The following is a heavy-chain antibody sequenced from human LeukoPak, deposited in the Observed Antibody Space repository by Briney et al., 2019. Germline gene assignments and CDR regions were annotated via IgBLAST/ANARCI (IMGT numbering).Heavy chain of an antibody. Sequence: PGGSLRLSCAASGFTLSRYAMIWVRQAPEKGLEWVSAITGNGRGTYYADSVKGRFTISRDNSKNTLYLQMNSLRAEDTAVYYCAKDLRRRDIVVVNWFDPWGQGTLVTVSS. J-gene: IGHJ5*02. CDR2: ITGNGRGT. CDR3: AKDLRRRDIVVVNWFDP. CDR1: GFTLSRYA. V-gene: IGHV3-23*01. D-gene: IGHD2-2*01.